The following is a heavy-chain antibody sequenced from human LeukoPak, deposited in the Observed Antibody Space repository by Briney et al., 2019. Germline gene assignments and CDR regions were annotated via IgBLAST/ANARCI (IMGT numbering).Heavy chain of an antibody. CDR3: ATSSYDFWSGSRDYFDY. J-gene: IGHJ4*02. Sequence: PSQTLSLTCTVSGGSISSGGYYWSWIRQHPGKGLEWIGYIYYSGSTYYNPSLKSRVTISVDTSKYQFSLKLSSVTAADTAVYYCATSSYDFWSGSRDYFDYWGQGTLVTVSS. CDR1: GGSISSGGYY. CDR2: IYYSGST. D-gene: IGHD3-3*01. V-gene: IGHV4-31*03.